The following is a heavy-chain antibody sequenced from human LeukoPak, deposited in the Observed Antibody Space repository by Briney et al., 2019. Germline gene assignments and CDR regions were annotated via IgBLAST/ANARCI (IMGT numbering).Heavy chain of an antibody. CDR1: GRSFSGYY. CDR2: INHSGST. Sequence: SETLSLTCAVYGRSFSGYYWSWIRQPPGKGLEWIGEINHSGSTNYNPSLKSRVTISVDTSKNQFSLKLSSVTAADTAVYYCARDLAVAGRPSGDYWGQGTLVTVSS. J-gene: IGHJ4*02. D-gene: IGHD6-19*01. CDR3: ARDLAVAGRPSGDY. V-gene: IGHV4-34*01.